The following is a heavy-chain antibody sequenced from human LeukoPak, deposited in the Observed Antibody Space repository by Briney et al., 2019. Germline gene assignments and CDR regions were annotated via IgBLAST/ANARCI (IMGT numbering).Heavy chain of an antibody. J-gene: IGHJ6*02. CDR3: ARVTLWFGELSYYYGMDV. CDR1: GFSLSTSGMC. Sequence: SGPALVKPTQTLTLTCTFSGFSLSTSGMCVSWIRQPPGKALEWLARIDWDDDKYYSTSLKTRLTISKDTSKNQVVLTMTNMDPVDTASYYCARVTLWFGELSYYYGMDVWGQGTTVTVSS. CDR2: IDWDDDK. D-gene: IGHD3-10*01. V-gene: IGHV2-70*11.